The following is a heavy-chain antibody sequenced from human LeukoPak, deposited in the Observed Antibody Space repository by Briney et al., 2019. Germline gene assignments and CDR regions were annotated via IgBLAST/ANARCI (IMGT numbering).Heavy chain of an antibody. CDR2: IWYDGSNK. V-gene: IGHV3-33*06. CDR3: AKGGSGGESEY. J-gene: IGHJ4*02. D-gene: IGHD3-16*01. CDR1: GFTFSSYG. Sequence: PGGSLRLXCAVSGFTFSSYGMHWVRQAPGKGLEWVAVIWYDGSNKYYADSVKGRFTISRDNSKNTLYPQMGSLRAEDTAVYYCAKGGSGGESEYWGQGTLVTVSS.